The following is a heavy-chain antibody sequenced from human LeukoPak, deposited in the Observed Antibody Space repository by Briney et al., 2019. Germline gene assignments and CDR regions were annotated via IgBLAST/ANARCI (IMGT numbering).Heavy chain of an antibody. CDR1: GGTFSSYA. J-gene: IGHJ4*02. CDR2: IIPIFGTA. Sequence: GASVKVSRKASGGTFSSYAISWVRQAPGQELEWMGGIIPIFGTANYAQKFQGRVTITTDESTSTAYMELSSLRSEDTAVYYCARGLGGATMGYFDYWGQGTLVTVSS. D-gene: IGHD1-26*01. V-gene: IGHV1-69*05. CDR3: ARGLGGATMGYFDY.